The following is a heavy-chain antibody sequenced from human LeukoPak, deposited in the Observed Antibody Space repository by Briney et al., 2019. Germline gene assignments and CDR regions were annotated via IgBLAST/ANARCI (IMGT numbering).Heavy chain of an antibody. J-gene: IGHJ4*02. D-gene: IGHD1-26*01. CDR1: GFTFSSYA. CDR3: ARDAAYSGSPPQDY. CDR2: ISYDGSNK. Sequence: GGSLRLSCAAPGFTFSSYAMHWVRQAPGKGLEWVAVISYDGSNKYYADSVKGRFTISRDNSKNTLYLQMNSLRAEDTAVYYCARDAAYSGSPPQDYWGQGTLVTVSS. V-gene: IGHV3-30*04.